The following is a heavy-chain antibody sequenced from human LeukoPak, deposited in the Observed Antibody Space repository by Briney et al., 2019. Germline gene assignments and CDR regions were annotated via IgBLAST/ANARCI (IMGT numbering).Heavy chain of an antibody. CDR3: ASSIIRGGYYYYMDV. CDR1: GYSFTSYW. V-gene: IGHV5-51*01. CDR2: IYPGDSDT. D-gene: IGHD3-10*01. Sequence: GESLKISCKGSGYSFTSYWIAWVRQMPGKDLEWMGIIYPGDSDTRCSPSFQGQVTISADKSISTAYLQWSSLKASDTAVYYCASSIIRGGYYYYMDVWGKGTTVTVSS. J-gene: IGHJ6*03.